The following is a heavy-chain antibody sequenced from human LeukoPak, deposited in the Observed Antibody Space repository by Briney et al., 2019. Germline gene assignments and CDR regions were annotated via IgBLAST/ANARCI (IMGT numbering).Heavy chain of an antibody. CDR3: AREIGPRQLHLWGSAFDY. Sequence: ASVKVSCKASGYTFTNYYMHWVRQAPGQGLEWMGIINPSDGKTNYAQKFQGRVTMTRDTSTSTVYMELSSLRSEDTAVYYCAREIGPRQLHLWGSAFDYWGQGTLVTVSS. CDR1: GYTFTNYY. D-gene: IGHD5-18*01. V-gene: IGHV1-46*01. J-gene: IGHJ4*02. CDR2: INPSDGKT.